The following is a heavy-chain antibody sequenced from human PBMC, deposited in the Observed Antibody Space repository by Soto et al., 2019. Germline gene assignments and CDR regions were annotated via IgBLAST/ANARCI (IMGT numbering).Heavy chain of an antibody. CDR1: GDSVSSNSAA. D-gene: IGHD6-13*01. V-gene: IGHV6-1*01. Sequence: PSQTLSLTFAISGDSVSSNSAAWNWIRQSPSRGLEWLGRTYYRSKWYNDYAVSVKSRITINPDTSKNQFSLQLNSVTPEDTAVYYCARGHRGAAKAYNWFEPWGQGPLVTVSS. CDR3: ARGHRGAAKAYNWFEP. CDR2: TYYRSKWYN. J-gene: IGHJ5*02.